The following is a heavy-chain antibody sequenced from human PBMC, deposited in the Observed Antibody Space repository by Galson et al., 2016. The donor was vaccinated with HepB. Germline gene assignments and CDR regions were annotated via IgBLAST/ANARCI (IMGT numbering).Heavy chain of an antibody. Sequence: SLRLSCAASGFTFSSYWMHWVRQAPGKGLVWVSRINSDGSSTSYADSVKGRFTISRDNSKNTLYLQMNSLRAEDTAVYYCARAWGNYGMDVWGQGTTVTVSS. CDR1: GFTFSSYW. V-gene: IGHV3-74*01. CDR2: INSDGSST. D-gene: IGHD7-27*01. J-gene: IGHJ6*02. CDR3: ARAWGNYGMDV.